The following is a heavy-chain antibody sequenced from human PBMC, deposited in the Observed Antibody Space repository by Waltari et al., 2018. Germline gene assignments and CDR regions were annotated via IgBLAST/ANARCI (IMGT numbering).Heavy chain of an antibody. CDR2: INHSGST. Sequence: QVQLQQWGAGLLKPSETLSLTCAVYGGSFSGYYWSWIRQPPGKGLEWIGEINHSGSTNSNPALKSRFTISVDTSKNQFSLKLSSVTAADTAVYYCARGARSGYALGKRGYYYYGMDVWGQGTTVTVSS. CDR3: ARGARSGYALGKRGYYYYGMDV. V-gene: IGHV4-34*01. D-gene: IGHD3-22*01. CDR1: GGSFSGYY. J-gene: IGHJ6*02.